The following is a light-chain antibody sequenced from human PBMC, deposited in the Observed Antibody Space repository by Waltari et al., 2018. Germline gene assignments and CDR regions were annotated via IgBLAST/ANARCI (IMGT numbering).Light chain of an antibody. CDR1: GSDGGDFNS. J-gene: IGLJ3*02. CDR2: DVT. Sequence: QSALTQPRSVSGSPGQSVTISCAGTGSDGGDFNSVSWYQQHPGKAPKPVIFDVTKRPSGVPDRFSGSKSGTSASLTVSGLQAEDEADYYCCSYAGIWVFGGGTKLTVL. CDR3: CSYAGIWV. V-gene: IGLV2-11*01.